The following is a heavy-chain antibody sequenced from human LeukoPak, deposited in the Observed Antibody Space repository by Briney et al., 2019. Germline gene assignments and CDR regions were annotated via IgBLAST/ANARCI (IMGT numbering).Heavy chain of an antibody. CDR3: AYLMYSMIVVPYAYDI. Sequence: GGSLRLSCAASGFTFSSYAMSWVRQAPGKGLEWVSAISGSGGSTYYADSVKGRFTISRDNSKNTLYLQMNSLRAEDTAVYYCAYLMYSMIVVPYAYDISSQETMVTV. CDR2: ISGSGGST. J-gene: IGHJ3*02. D-gene: IGHD3-22*01. CDR1: GFTFSSYA. V-gene: IGHV3-23*01.